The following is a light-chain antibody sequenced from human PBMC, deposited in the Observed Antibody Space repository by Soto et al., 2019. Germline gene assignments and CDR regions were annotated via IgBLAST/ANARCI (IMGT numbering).Light chain of an antibody. CDR3: AAWDDSLIYV. J-gene: IGLJ1*01. CDR2: SNN. CDR1: SSNIGSKT. Sequence: QSVLTQPPSASRSPGQTITISCSGSSSNIGSKTVNWYQDLPGTAPKLLIYSNNRRPSGVSDRFSGSKSGTSASLAISGLQSEDEADYYCAAWDDSLIYVFGTGTKLTVL. V-gene: IGLV1-44*01.